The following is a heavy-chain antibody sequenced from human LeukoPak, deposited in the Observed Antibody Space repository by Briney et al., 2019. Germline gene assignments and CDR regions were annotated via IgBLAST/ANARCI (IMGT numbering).Heavy chain of an antibody. CDR2: IRYDGSNK. CDR3: AREGRGWSFDYFDY. V-gene: IGHV3-30*02. J-gene: IGHJ4*02. D-gene: IGHD6-19*01. Sequence: PGGSLRLSCAASGFTFSSYGMHWVRQAPRKGLEWVAFIRYDGSNKYYADSVKGRFTISRDNAKNSLYLQMNSLRAEDTAVYYCAREGRGWSFDYFDYWGQGTLVTVSS. CDR1: GFTFSSYG.